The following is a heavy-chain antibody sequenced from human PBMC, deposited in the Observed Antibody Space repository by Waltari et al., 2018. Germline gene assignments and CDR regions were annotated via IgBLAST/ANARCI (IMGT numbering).Heavy chain of an antibody. CDR1: GGTFSSYA. CDR2: IIPIFGTA. Sequence: QVQLVQSGAEVKKPGSSVKVSCKASGGTFSSYAISWVRQAPGQGLEWMGGIIPIFGTANDAQKFQGRVTITTDESTSTAYMELSSLRSEDTAVYYCARGKGYSGYDWGGGLDYWGQGTLVTVSS. V-gene: IGHV1-69*05. J-gene: IGHJ4*02. D-gene: IGHD5-12*01. CDR3: ARGKGYSGYDWGGGLDY.